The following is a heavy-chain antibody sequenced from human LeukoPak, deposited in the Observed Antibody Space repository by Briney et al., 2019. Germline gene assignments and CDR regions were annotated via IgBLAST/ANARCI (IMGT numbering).Heavy chain of an antibody. CDR2: IKSKTDGGTV. J-gene: IGHJ4*02. V-gene: IGHV3-15*01. CDR3: TTDPGNYEIF. D-gene: IGHD4-11*01. Sequence: GESLRLSCAASGLTFTNAWMSWVRQAPGKGLEWVGRIKSKTDGGTVDYAPPVKGRFTISRDDSRNTLSLEMNFLKTEDTAVYYCTTDPGNYEIFWGQGTLVSVSS. CDR1: GLTFTNAW.